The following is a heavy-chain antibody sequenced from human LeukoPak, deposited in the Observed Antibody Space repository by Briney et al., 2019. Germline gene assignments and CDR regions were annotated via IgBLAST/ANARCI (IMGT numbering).Heavy chain of an antibody. V-gene: IGHV4-39*07. J-gene: IGHJ4*02. Sequence: SETLSLTCTVSGGSISSSSYYWGWIRQPPGKGLEWIGSIYYSGSTYYNRSHKRRFTISVDTSKTQFSLKLSSVTAADPAVYYCARGVGSPPPGYWGQGALVTVSS. CDR1: GGSISSSSYY. CDR2: IYYSGST. CDR3: ARGVGSPPPGY.